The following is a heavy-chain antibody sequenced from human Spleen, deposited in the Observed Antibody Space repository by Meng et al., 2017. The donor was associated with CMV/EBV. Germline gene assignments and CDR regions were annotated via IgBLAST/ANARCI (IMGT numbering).Heavy chain of an antibody. V-gene: IGHV3-9*01. CDR3: ARSSLGTADAFDI. CDR1: GFTFDDYA. Sequence: GGSLRLSCAASGFTFDDYAMHWVRQAPGKGLEWVSGISWNSGTIDYADSVKGRFTISRDNAKNSLYLQMNSLRAEDTALYFCARSSLGTADAFDIWGHGTMVTVSS. J-gene: IGHJ3*02. CDR2: ISWNSGTI. D-gene: IGHD1-7*01.